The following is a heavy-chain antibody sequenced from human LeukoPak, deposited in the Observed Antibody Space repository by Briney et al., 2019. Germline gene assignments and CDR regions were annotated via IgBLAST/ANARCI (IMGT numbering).Heavy chain of an antibody. CDR3: ARDTEDYYDSSGYSHTPGD. CDR2: IIPIFGTA. Sequence: SVKVSCKASGGTFSSYAISWVRQAPGQGLEWMGGIIPIFGTANYAQKFQGRVTITTDESTSTAYMELSSLRSEDTAVYYCARDTEDYYDSSGYSHTPGDWGQGTLVTVSS. V-gene: IGHV1-69*05. J-gene: IGHJ4*02. D-gene: IGHD3-22*01. CDR1: GGTFSSYA.